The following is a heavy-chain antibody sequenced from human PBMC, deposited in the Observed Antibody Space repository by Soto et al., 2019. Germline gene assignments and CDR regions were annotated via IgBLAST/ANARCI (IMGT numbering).Heavy chain of an antibody. D-gene: IGHD6-6*01. Sequence: QITLKESGPPLVKPTQTLTLTCTFSGFSLTTRGVGVGWIRQSPRKALEWLALVHWDDDDRYSPSLRRRLTITKDTATSQVVLEMTTMDPAATATYYCAPRLFRDRIFSSWVGFDYWGQGTLVTVSS. CDR1: GFSLTTRGVG. CDR2: VHWDDDD. CDR3: APRLFRDRIFSSWVGFDY. V-gene: IGHV2-5*02. J-gene: IGHJ4*02.